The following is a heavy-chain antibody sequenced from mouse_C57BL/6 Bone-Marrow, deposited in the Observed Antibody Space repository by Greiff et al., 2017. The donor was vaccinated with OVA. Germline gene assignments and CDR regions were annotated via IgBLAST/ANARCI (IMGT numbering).Heavy chain of an antibody. Sequence: VQRVESGAELARPGASVKMSCKASGYTFTSYTMHWVKQRPGQGLEWIGYINPSSGYTKYNQKFKDKATLTADKSSSTAYMQLSSLTSEDSAVYYCATIYGNYFDYWGQGTTLTVSS. CDR1: GYTFTSYT. J-gene: IGHJ2*01. D-gene: IGHD2-1*01. V-gene: IGHV1-4*01. CDR3: ATIYGNYFDY. CDR2: INPSSGYT.